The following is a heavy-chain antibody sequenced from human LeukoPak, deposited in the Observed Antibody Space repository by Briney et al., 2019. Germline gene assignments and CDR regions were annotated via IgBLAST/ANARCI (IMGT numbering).Heavy chain of an antibody. J-gene: IGHJ4*02. CDR1: GGTFSSYA. Sequence: ASVKVSCKASGGTFSSYAISWVRQAPGQGLEWMGGIIPIFGTANYAQKFQGRVTITADESTSTAYMELSSLRSEDTAVYYCARVKLPMTTVTTRFDYWGQGTLVTVSS. CDR3: ARVKLPMTTVTTRFDY. D-gene: IGHD4-11*01. CDR2: IIPIFGTA. V-gene: IGHV1-69*13.